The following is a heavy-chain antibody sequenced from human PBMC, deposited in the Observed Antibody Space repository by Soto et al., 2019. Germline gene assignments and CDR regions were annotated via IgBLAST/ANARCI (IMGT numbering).Heavy chain of an antibody. CDR1: GGSISSSSYY. V-gene: IGHV4-39*01. D-gene: IGHD6-6*01. CDR3: ARTSSSPTYYYYMDV. Sequence: QLQLQESGPGLVKPSETLSLTCTVSGGSISSSSYYWGWIRQPPGKGLEWIGSIYYSGSTYYNPSLKSRVTISVDTSKNQFSLKLSSVTAADTAVYYCARTSSSPTYYYYMDVWGKGTTVTVSS. CDR2: IYYSGST. J-gene: IGHJ6*03.